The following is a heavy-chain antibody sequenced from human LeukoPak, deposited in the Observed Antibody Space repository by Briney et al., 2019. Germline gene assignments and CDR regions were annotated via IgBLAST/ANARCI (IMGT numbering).Heavy chain of an antibody. J-gene: IGHJ4*02. D-gene: IGHD5-12*01. CDR3: AKDIHSGYGKGAFDY. CDR1: GFTFDDYA. Sequence: GGSLRLSCAASGFTFDDYAMHWVRQAPGQGLEWVSGISWNSGSIGYADSVKGRFTISRDNAKNSLYLQMNSLRAEDTALYYCAKDIHSGYGKGAFDYWGQGTLVTVSS. V-gene: IGHV3-9*01. CDR2: ISWNSGSI.